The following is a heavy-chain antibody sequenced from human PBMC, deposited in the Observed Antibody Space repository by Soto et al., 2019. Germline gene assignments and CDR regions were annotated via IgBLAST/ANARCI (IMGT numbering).Heavy chain of an antibody. CDR2: ISGSGGST. D-gene: IGHD3-22*01. J-gene: IGHJ4*02. CDR1: GFTFSSYA. V-gene: IGHV3-23*01. Sequence: SGRSLRLYCAASGFTFSSYAMSWVRQAPGKGLEWVSAISGSGGSTYSADSVKGRFTISRDNSKNTLYLQMNSLRAEDTAVYYCAKEVGHYYDSSGYLDYWGQGTLVTVSS. CDR3: AKEVGHYYDSSGYLDY.